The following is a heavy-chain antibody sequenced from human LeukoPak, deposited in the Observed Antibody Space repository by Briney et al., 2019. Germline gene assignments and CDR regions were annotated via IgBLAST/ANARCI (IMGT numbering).Heavy chain of an antibody. CDR3: ARGEGYCSSTSCYADAFDI. V-gene: IGHV4-59*01. CDR2: IYYSGST. J-gene: IGHJ3*02. CDR1: GGSISSYY. Sequence: SETLSLTCTVSGGSISSYYWSWIRQPPGKGLEWIGYIYYSGSTNYNPSLKSRVTISVDTSKNQFSLKLSSVTAADTAVYYCARGEGYCSSTSCYADAFDIWGQGTMVTVCS. D-gene: IGHD2-2*01.